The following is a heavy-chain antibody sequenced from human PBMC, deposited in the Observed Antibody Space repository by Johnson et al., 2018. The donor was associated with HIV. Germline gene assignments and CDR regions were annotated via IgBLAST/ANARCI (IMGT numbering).Heavy chain of an antibody. V-gene: IGHV3-30*03. D-gene: IGHD6-6*01. Sequence: QVQLVESGGGVVQPGRSLRLSCAASGFTFSSYGMHWVRQAPGKGMDWVAFISYDGSKVYYADSVKGRFTISRDNSKNTLYLQMNSLRAEDTAVYYCARVSSSSLGAFDIWGQGTMVTVSS. J-gene: IGHJ3*02. CDR2: ISYDGSKV. CDR1: GFTFSSYG. CDR3: ARVSSSSLGAFDI.